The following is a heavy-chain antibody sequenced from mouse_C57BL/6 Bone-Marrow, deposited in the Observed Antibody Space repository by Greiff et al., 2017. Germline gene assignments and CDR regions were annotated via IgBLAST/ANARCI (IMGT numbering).Heavy chain of an antibody. V-gene: IGHV1-76*01. J-gene: IGHJ4*01. CDR2: IYPGSGNT. CDR1: GYTFTDYY. Sequence: QVQLQQSGAELLRPGASVKLSCKASGYTFTDYYINWVKQRPGQGLEWIARIYPGSGNTYYNEKFKGKATLTAEKSSSTAYMQLSSLTSEDSAVYFCARYYYDYLYAMDYWGQGTSVTVSS. D-gene: IGHD2-4*01. CDR3: ARYYYDYLYAMDY.